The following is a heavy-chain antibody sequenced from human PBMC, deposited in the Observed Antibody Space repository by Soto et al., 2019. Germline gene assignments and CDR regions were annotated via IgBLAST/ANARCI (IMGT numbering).Heavy chain of an antibody. CDR2: IWYDGSNK. D-gene: IGHD6-13*01. Sequence: GGSLRLSCAASGFTFSSYGMHWVRQAPGKGLEWVAGIWYDGSNKYYADSVKGRFTISRDNSKNTLYLQMNSLRAEDTAVYYCARDRFVASSSWYLDYWGQGTLVTVSS. V-gene: IGHV3-33*01. CDR3: ARDRFVASSSWYLDY. J-gene: IGHJ4*02. CDR1: GFTFSSYG.